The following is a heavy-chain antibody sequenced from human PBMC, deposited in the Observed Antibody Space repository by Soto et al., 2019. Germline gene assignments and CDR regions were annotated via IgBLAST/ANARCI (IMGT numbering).Heavy chain of an antibody. D-gene: IGHD2-2*01. J-gene: IGHJ4*02. V-gene: IGHV3-23*01. Sequence: EVQLLESGGGLVQPGGSLRLSCAASGFTFSSYAMSWVRQVPGKGLEWVSAISGTGANTYYAESVKGRFTISRDNSKNTLYLQMNSLRADDAAVYYCATLRFCTSSSCYGREGGYWGQGTLVTVSS. CDR2: ISGTGANT. CDR3: ATLRFCTSSSCYGREGGY. CDR1: GFTFSSYA.